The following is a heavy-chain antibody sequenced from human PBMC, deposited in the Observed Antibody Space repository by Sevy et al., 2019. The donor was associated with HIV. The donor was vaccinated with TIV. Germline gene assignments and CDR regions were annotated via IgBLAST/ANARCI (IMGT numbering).Heavy chain of an antibody. CDR1: GYTFTSYG. CDR3: ARDRDSAVTTYDYYYGMDV. V-gene: IGHV1-18*01. Sequence: ASVKVSCKASGYTFTSYGISWVRQAPGQGLEWMGWISAYNGNTNYAHKLQGRVTMTTDTSTSTAYMELRCLRSDDTAVYYCARDRDSAVTTYDYYYGMDVWGQGTTVTVSS. D-gene: IGHD4-17*01. CDR2: ISAYNGNT. J-gene: IGHJ6*02.